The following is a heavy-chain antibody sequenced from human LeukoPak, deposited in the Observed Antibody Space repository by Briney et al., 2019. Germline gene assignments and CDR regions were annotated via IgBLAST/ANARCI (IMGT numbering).Heavy chain of an antibody. Sequence: SETLSLTCSVSGGSINNTNYYWGWIRQPPGKGLEWIGSIYYSGSTYYSPSLQSRVTIPVDTSRNQFSLKLSSVTAADTAVYYCARGRYSDFWSGYYDAFDIWGQGTMVTVSS. D-gene: IGHD3-3*01. CDR1: GGSINNTNYY. V-gene: IGHV4-39*07. J-gene: IGHJ3*02. CDR2: IYYSGST. CDR3: ARGRYSDFWSGYYDAFDI.